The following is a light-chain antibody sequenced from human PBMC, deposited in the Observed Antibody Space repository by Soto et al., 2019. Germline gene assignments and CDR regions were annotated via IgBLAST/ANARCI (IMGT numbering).Light chain of an antibody. Sequence: DIQMTQSPSSLSASVGDRVTITCRASQSISSYLNWYQHKPGRAPDLLIYAASSLQSGVPSRFSGSGSGTNFTLTIISLQPEDFATYFCQRSYNIPLTFGGGTKVEIK. CDR2: AAS. J-gene: IGKJ4*01. V-gene: IGKV1-39*01. CDR1: QSISSY. CDR3: QRSYNIPLT.